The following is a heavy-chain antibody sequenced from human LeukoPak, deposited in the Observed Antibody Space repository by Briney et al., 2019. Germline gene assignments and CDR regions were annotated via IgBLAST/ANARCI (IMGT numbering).Heavy chain of an antibody. CDR3: AKDVLGYCSGGSCYGSFDY. CDR1: GFTFSSYA. D-gene: IGHD2-15*01. CDR2: ISGSGGST. V-gene: IGHV3-23*01. J-gene: IGHJ4*02. Sequence: GGSLRLSCAASGFTFSSYAMSWVRQAPGKGLEWVSAISGSGGSTYYADSVKGRFTISRDNSKNTLYLQMNSLRAEDTAVYYCAKDVLGYCSGGSCYGSFDYWGQGTLVTVSS.